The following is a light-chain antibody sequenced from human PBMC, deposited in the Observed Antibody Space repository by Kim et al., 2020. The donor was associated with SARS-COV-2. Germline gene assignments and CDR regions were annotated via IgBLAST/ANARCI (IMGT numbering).Light chain of an antibody. Sequence: QSALTQPASVSGSPGQSITISCTGTSSVVGGYKYVSWYQQHPGKAPKLVIYDVSKRPSGVSNRFSGSKSGNTASLTISGLQAEDEADYYCSSYTSSSLWVFGGGTQLTVL. CDR1: SSVVGGYKY. J-gene: IGLJ3*02. CDR3: SSYTSSSLWV. V-gene: IGLV2-14*01. CDR2: DVS.